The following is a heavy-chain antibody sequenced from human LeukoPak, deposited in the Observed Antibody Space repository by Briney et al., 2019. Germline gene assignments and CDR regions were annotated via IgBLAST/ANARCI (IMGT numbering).Heavy chain of an antibody. D-gene: IGHD3-3*01. CDR3: AGLLRFLDYPL. Sequence: SETLSLTCTVSGYSISSGYYWGWIRQPPGKGLEWIGSIYHSGSTYYNPSLKSRVTISVDTSKNQFSLKRSSVTAADTAVYYCAGLLRFLDYPLWGQGTLVTVSS. CDR1: GYSISSGYY. CDR2: IYHSGST. J-gene: IGHJ4*02. V-gene: IGHV4-38-2*02.